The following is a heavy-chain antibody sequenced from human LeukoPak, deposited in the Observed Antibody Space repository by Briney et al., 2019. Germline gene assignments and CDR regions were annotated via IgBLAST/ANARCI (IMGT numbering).Heavy chain of an antibody. Sequence: GGSLRLSCAASGFTFSSYAMHWVRQAPGKGLEWVAVISYDGSNKYYADSVKGRFTISRDNSKNTLYLQMNSLRVEDTAVYYCAREGAGGFDSWGQGTLVTVSS. CDR3: AREGAGGFDS. V-gene: IGHV3-30-3*01. J-gene: IGHJ4*02. CDR1: GFTFSSYA. CDR2: ISYDGSNK. D-gene: IGHD1-26*01.